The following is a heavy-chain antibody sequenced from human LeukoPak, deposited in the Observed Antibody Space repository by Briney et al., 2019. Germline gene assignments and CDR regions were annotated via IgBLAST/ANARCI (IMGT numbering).Heavy chain of an antibody. CDR2: ISAYNGNT. D-gene: IGHD5-12*01. CDR3: ARAQYSGYDYSY. Sequence: ASVKVSCKASGYTFTSYGISWVRQAPGQGLEWMGWISAYNGNTNYAQKLQGRVTMTTDTSASTAYMELSSLRSEDMAVYYCARAQYSGYDYSYWGQGTLVTVSS. V-gene: IGHV1-18*03. J-gene: IGHJ4*02. CDR1: GYTFTSYG.